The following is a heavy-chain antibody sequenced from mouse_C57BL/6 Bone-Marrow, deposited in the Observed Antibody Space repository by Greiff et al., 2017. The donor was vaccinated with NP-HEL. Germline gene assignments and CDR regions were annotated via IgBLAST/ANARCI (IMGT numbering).Heavy chain of an antibody. CDR3: TEGGLLRAWFAY. D-gene: IGHD2-10*01. V-gene: IGHV1-15*01. CDR2: IDPETGGT. CDR1: GYTFTDYE. J-gene: IGHJ3*01. Sequence: QVQLKESGAELVRPGASVTLSCKASGYTFTDYEMHWVKQTPVHGLEWIGAIDPETGGTAYNQKFKGKAILTADKSSSTAYMELRSLTSEDSAVYYCTEGGLLRAWFAYWGQGTLVTVSA.